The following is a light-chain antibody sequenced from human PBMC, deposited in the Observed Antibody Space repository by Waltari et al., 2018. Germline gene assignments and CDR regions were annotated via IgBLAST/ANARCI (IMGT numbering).Light chain of an antibody. J-gene: IGKJ2*01. CDR3: MQTAQNPPT. Sequence: DIVLTQSPLSLTVTPGESASIPCRSSQRLLNRNGYNGVEWPLQKPGQSPQLLVYFVSNRASGAPYRFSGGGSGTNFTLIIGGVEAEDVGVYYCMQTAQNPPTFGQGTKL. CDR2: FVS. CDR1: QRLLNRNGYNG. V-gene: IGKV2-28*01.